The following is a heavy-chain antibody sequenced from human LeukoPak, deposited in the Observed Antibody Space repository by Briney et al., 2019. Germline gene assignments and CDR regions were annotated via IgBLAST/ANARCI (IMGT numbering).Heavy chain of an antibody. J-gene: IGHJ2*01. CDR1: GFTFSSYG. Sequence: GRSLRLSCAASGFTFSSYGMHWVRQAPGKGLEWVAVIWYDGSNKYYADSVKGRFTISRDNSKNTLYLQMNSLRAEDTAVYYCARDALSGDSYWYFDLWGRGTLVTVSS. CDR2: IWYDGSNK. D-gene: IGHD4-17*01. V-gene: IGHV3-33*01. CDR3: ARDALSGDSYWYFDL.